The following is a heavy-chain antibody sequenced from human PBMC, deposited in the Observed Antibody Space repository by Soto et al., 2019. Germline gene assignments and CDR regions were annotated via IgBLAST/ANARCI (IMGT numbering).Heavy chain of an antibody. CDR3: ARDWGLFSGYDV. J-gene: IGHJ4*02. D-gene: IGHD5-12*01. CDR2: ISGSGGST. Sequence: PGGSLRLSCAASGFTFSSYAMSWVRQAPGKGLEWVSAISGSGGSTYYADSVKGRFTISRDNSKNTRYLQMNSLRAADTAVYYCARDWGLFSGYDVWGQGTLVTVSS. V-gene: IGHV3-23*01. CDR1: GFTFSSYA.